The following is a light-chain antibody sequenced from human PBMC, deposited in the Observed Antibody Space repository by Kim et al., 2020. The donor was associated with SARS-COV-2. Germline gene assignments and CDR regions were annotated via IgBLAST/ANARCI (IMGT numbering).Light chain of an antibody. CDR2: GAA. CDR1: QSVSSSY. CDR3: QQYGSSRT. V-gene: IGKV3-20*01. Sequence: LSPGERATLSCRASQSVSSSYLAWYQQKPGQAPRLLIYGAASRATGIPDRFSGSGSGTDFTLTISRLEPEDFAVYYCQQYGSSRTFGQGTKVDIK. J-gene: IGKJ1*01.